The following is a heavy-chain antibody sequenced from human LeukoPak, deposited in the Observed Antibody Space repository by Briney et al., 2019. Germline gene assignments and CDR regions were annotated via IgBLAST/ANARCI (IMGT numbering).Heavy chain of an antibody. V-gene: IGHV1-8*02. D-gene: IGHD1-26*01. CDR2: MNPNSGNT. J-gene: IGHJ4*02. CDR3: ARGVGGSYYFDY. Sequence: GASVKVSCKASGYTFTSYGISWVRQATGQGLEWMGWMNPNSGNTGYAQKFQGRVTMTRNTSISTAYMELSSLRSEDTAVYYCARGVGGSYYFDYWGQGTLVTVSS. CDR1: GYTFTSYG.